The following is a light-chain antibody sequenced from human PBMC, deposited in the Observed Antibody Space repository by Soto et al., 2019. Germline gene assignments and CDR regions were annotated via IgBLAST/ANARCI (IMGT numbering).Light chain of an antibody. J-gene: IGLJ2*01. V-gene: IGLV8-61*01. Sequence: QTVVTQEPSFSVSPGGTVTLTCGLSSGSVSTSYYPSWYQQTPGQAPRTLIYSTNTRSSGVPDRFSGSILGNNAALTITGAQADDESDYYCVLYMGSDVVFGGGTKLTVL. CDR2: STN. CDR3: VLYMGSDVV. CDR1: SGSVSTSYY.